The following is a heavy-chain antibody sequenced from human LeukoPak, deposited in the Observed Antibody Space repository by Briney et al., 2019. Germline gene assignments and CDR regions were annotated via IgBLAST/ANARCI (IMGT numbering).Heavy chain of an antibody. CDR3: AKDPERWLQLRLGFSD. D-gene: IGHD5-24*01. V-gene: IGHV3-23*01. CDR2: ISGSGGNT. J-gene: IGHJ4*02. Sequence: GGTLRLSCAASGFTFSSYGMSWVRQAPGKGLEWVSGISGSGGNTYYADSVKGRFTISRDNSKNTLYLQMNSLRAEDTAVYYCAKDPERWLQLRLGFSDWGQGTLVTVSS. CDR1: GFTFSSYG.